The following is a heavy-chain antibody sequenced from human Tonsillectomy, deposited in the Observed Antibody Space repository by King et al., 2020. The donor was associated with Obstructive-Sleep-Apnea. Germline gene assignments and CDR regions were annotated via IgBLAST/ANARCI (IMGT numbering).Heavy chain of an antibody. CDR1: GGSISSSSYY. D-gene: IGHD3-22*01. CDR2: IYYSGST. Sequence: QLQESGPGLVKPSETLSLTCTVSGGSISSSSYYWGWIRQPPGKGLEWIGSIYYSGSTYYNPSLKSRVTISVDTPKNQFSLKLSSVTAADTAVYYCAREKNYYDSSGYYDTPFDYWGQGTLVTVSS. V-gene: IGHV4-39*07. CDR3: AREKNYYDSSGYYDTPFDY. J-gene: IGHJ4*02.